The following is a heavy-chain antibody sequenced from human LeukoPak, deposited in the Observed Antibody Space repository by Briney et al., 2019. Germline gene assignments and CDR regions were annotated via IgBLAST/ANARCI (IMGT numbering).Heavy chain of an antibody. CDR2: ISGSGGST. CDR1: GFTFTSYA. V-gene: IGHV3-23*01. J-gene: IGHJ4*02. Sequence: GSLRLSCAASGFTFTSYAMHWVRQAPGKGLEWVSAISGSGGSTYYADSVKGRFTISRDNSKNTLYLQMNSLRAEDTAVYYCAKVSTVTPTFDYWGQGTLVTVSS. CDR3: AKVSTVTPTFDY. D-gene: IGHD4-17*01.